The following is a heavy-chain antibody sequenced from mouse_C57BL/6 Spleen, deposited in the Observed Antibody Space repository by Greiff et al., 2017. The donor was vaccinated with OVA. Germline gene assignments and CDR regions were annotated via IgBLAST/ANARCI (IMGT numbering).Heavy chain of an antibody. CDR1: GYTFTSYW. Sequence: QVQLKQPGAELVRPGSSVKLSCKASGYTFTSYWMHWVKQRPIQGLEWIGNIDPSDSETHYNQKFKDKATLTVDKSSSTAYMQLSSLTSEDSAVYYCARWGTGPYFDYWGQGTTLTVSS. V-gene: IGHV1-52*01. J-gene: IGHJ2*01. CDR2: IDPSDSET. D-gene: IGHD4-1*01. CDR3: ARWGTGPYFDY.